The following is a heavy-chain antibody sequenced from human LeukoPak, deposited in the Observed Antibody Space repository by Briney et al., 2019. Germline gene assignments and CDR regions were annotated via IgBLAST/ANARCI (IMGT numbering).Heavy chain of an antibody. CDR3: ARVLSYYDRSGYYEYYFDP. CDR1: GGSITSDY. Sequence: PSETLSLTCSVSGGSITSDYWSWIRQPPGKGLEWIGYIYYSGSTNYNPSLQSRVTISVDTSKNQFSLNLTSVTAADTAVYYCARVLSYYDRSGYYEYYFDPWGQGALVTVSS. V-gene: IGHV4-59*01. CDR2: IYYSGST. D-gene: IGHD3-22*01. J-gene: IGHJ4*02.